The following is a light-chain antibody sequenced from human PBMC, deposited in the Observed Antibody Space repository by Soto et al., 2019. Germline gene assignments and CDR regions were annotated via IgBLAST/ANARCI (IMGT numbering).Light chain of an antibody. V-gene: IGLV2-11*01. CDR2: VVS. J-gene: IGLJ1*01. CDR1: SVDVGAYGF. CDR3: SSFTTSHTYV. Sequence: QSALTQPHSVSGSPGQSVTISCTGTSVDVGAYGFVSWYQQHPGKAPKLLIYVVSGRPSGVPHRFSGSKSGNAASLTISGLQAEDEADYYCSSFTTSHTYVFGTGTKLTVL.